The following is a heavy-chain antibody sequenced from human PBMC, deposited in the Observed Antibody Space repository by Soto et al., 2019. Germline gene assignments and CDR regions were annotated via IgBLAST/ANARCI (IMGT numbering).Heavy chain of an antibody. CDR1: GGSVSANSYY. CDR2: IYHTGII. V-gene: IGHV4-61*01. CDR3: VSCTLYNFDSIGTELWFDP. D-gene: IGHD6-19*01. J-gene: IGHJ5*02. Sequence: QVQLQESGPGLVKPSETLSLTCTVSGGSVSANSYYWNWIRLPPGKGLQWVGHIYHTGIIQYSHSFKSRALISRVTPENQLSLRLSSMTVADTAFYYCVSCTLYNFDSIGTELWFDPGGQGAMVAVSS.